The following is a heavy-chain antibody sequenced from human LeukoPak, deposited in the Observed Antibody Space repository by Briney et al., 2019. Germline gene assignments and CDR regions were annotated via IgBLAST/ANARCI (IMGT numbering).Heavy chain of an antibody. V-gene: IGHV3-43*02. CDR3: AKDQWQAGGFDY. D-gene: IGHD6-19*01. J-gene: IGHJ4*02. Sequence: GGSLRLSCAASGFTFDEYGMHWVRQAPGKGLEWVSLISGDGGSTFYADSVKGRFTISRDNSKNSLYLQMNRLRTEDTALYYCAKDQWQAGGFDYWGQGTLVPVSS. CDR2: ISGDGGST. CDR1: GFTFDEYG.